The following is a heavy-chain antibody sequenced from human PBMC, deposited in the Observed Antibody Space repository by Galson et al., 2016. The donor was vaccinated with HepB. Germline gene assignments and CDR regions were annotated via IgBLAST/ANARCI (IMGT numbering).Heavy chain of an antibody. CDR1: SGSMKDFY. V-gene: IGHV4-4*07. J-gene: IGHJ4*02. CDR3: ARGFGSSRYYFDH. CDR2: IYGSGST. D-gene: IGHD3-10*01. Sequence: ATLSLTCSVSSGSMKDFYWTYIRQSAGKGLEWIGRIYGSGSTDFNPSLKSRVAMSLDTSTNQLSLKLASVTAAATAVYYGARGFGSSRYYFDHWDQGVMVTVSS.